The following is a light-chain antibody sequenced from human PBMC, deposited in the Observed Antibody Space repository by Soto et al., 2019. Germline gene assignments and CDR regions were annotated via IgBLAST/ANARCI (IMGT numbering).Light chain of an antibody. V-gene: IGLV2-8*01. CDR1: SSDVGGYNS. J-gene: IGLJ2*01. CDR3: SSYAGSNNVL. CDR2: DVS. Sequence: QSALTQSPSASGSPGQSVTISCTGTSSDVGGYNSVSWYQQHPGKAPKVMIYDVSKRPSGVPDRFSGSKSGNTASLTVSGLQAEDEADYYCSSYAGSNNVLFGGGTKLTVL.